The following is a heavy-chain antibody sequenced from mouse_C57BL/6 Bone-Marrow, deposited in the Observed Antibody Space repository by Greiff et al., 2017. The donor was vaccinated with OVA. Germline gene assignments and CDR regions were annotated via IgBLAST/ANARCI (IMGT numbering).Heavy chain of an antibody. CDR3: ARPNDYGSSRAY. Sequence: VKLVESGGGLVQPGGSLNLSCAASGFTFSDYSMYWVRQTPEKRLEWVAYISNVGGSTYYPDTVKVRFIISRDKAKNTLYLQMSRLKSEDTAMYYCARPNDYGSSRAYWGQGTLVTVSA. D-gene: IGHD1-1*01. CDR1: GFTFSDYS. CDR2: ISNVGGST. V-gene: IGHV5-12*01. J-gene: IGHJ3*01.